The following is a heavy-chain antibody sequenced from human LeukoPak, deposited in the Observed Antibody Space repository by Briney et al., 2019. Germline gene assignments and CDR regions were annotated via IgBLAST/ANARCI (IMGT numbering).Heavy chain of an antibody. CDR2: IYSGGST. Sequence: GGSLRLSCAASGFTVSSNYMSWVRQAPGKGLEWVSVIYSGGSTYYADSVKGRFTISRDNSKNTLYLQMNSLRAEDTAVYCCVGSGGDRWSFDYWGQGTLVTVSS. CDR3: VGSGGDRWSFDY. CDR1: GFTVSSNY. D-gene: IGHD2-21*02. J-gene: IGHJ4*02. V-gene: IGHV3-53*01.